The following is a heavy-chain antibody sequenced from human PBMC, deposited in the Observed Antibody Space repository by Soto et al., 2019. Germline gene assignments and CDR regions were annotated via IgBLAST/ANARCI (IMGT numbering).Heavy chain of an antibody. CDR1: GFTFTTYW. V-gene: IGHV3-7*03. Sequence: GGSLRLSCVASGFTFTTYWMSWVRQAPGKGLEWVANIRQDGGAQYYVDSVKGRFTISRDNAKDSVYLQMDSLRAEDTAVYYCVRGGHGSGSYLGSYWGQGILVTVSS. D-gene: IGHD3-10*01. CDR2: IRQDGGAQ. J-gene: IGHJ4*02. CDR3: VRGGHGSGSYLGSY.